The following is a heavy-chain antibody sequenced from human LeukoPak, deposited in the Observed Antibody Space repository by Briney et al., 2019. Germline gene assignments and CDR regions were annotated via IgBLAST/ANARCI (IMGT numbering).Heavy chain of an antibody. CDR2: LYTSGST. J-gene: IGHJ3*02. Sequence: SETLSLTCTVSGGSISIYYWNWIRQPAGKGLEWIGRLYTSGSTNYNPSLKSRVTMSVDTSKNQFSLKLSSVTAADTAVYYCARDRESAVAGNRDAFDIWGQGTMVTVSS. D-gene: IGHD6-19*01. V-gene: IGHV4-4*07. CDR1: GGSISIYY. CDR3: ARDRESAVAGNRDAFDI.